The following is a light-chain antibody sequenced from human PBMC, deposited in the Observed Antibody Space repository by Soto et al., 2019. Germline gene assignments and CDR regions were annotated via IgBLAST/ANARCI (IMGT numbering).Light chain of an antibody. Sequence: EIVLTQSPGTLSLSPGERVTLSCRASQSASTTYLAWYQQKPGQAPRLLIHGVSSRATGIPDRFSGSGSGTDFTLTISRLEPEDFAVYYCQQYGSSPWTFGQGTKV. CDR2: GVS. V-gene: IGKV3-20*01. CDR1: QSASTTY. J-gene: IGKJ1*01. CDR3: QQYGSSPWT.